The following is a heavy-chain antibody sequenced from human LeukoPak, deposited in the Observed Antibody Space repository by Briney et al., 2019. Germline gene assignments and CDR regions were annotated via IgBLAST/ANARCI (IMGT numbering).Heavy chain of an antibody. CDR1: GYSFTSYW. D-gene: IGHD3-3*01. V-gene: IGHV5-10-1*01. CDR3: ARHFSANTIFGVVIPRTGWNNWFDP. Sequence: GESLQISCKGSGYSFTSYWISWVRQMPGKGLEWMGRIDPSDSYTNYSPSFQGHVTISADKSISTTYLQWSSLKASDTAMYYCARHFSANTIFGVVIPRTGWNNWFDPWGQGTLVTVSS. CDR2: IDPSDSYT. J-gene: IGHJ5*02.